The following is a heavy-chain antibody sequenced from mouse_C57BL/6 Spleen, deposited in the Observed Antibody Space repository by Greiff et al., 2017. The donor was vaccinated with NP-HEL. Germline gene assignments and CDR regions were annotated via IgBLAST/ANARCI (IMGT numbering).Heavy chain of an antibody. V-gene: IGHV1-85*01. CDR1: GYTFTSYD. CDR3: ARSTMVTTSWFAY. D-gene: IGHD2-1*01. J-gene: IGHJ3*01. Sequence: VQLQQSGPELVKPGASVKLSCKASGYTFTSYDINWVKQRPGQGLEWIGWIYPRDGSTKYNEKFKGKATLTVDTSSSTAYMELHSLTSEDSAVYFCARSTMVTTSWFAYWGQGTLVTVSA. CDR2: IYPRDGST.